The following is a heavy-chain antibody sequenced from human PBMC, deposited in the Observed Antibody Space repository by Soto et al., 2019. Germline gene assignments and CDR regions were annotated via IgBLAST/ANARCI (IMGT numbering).Heavy chain of an antibody. J-gene: IGHJ2*01. Sequence: EVQLLESGGGLVQPGGSLRLSCAASRFTFSSYAMTWVRQAPGKGLEWISAISGSGGTTYYADSVKGRFTISRDNSKNTLYLQMNSLRPEDTAVYYCTKGRGIIVGNSHWYFDLWGRGTLVTVSS. CDR2: ISGSGGTT. D-gene: IGHD1-26*01. CDR3: TKGRGIIVGNSHWYFDL. CDR1: RFTFSSYA. V-gene: IGHV3-23*01.